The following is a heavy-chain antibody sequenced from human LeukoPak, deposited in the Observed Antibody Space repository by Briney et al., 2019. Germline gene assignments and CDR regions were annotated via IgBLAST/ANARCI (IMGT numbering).Heavy chain of an antibody. CDR2: ISAYNGNT. J-gene: IGHJ4*02. Sequence: ASVKVSCKASGYTFTSYGISWVRQAPGQGLEWMGWISAYNGNTNYAQKLQGRVTMTTDTSTSTAYMELRSLRSDDTAVYYCARDIPLTHYYDSSGYYAKFDYWGQGTLVTVSS. D-gene: IGHD3-22*01. CDR3: ARDIPLTHYYDSSGYYAKFDY. V-gene: IGHV1-18*01. CDR1: GYTFTSYG.